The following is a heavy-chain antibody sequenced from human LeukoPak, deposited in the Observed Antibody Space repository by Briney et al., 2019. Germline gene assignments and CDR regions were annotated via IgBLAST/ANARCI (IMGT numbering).Heavy chain of an antibody. V-gene: IGHV1-18*01. CDR1: GYTFTSYG. J-gene: IGHJ6*03. CDR2: ISTYNGNT. CDR3: ARDLGRYCSGGSCYYYYSMDV. Sequence: ASVKVSCKASGYTFTSYGISWVRQAPGQGLEWMGWISTYNGNTNYAQKLQGRVTMTTDTSTSTAYMELRSLRSDDTAVYYCARDLGRYCSGGSCYYYYSMDVWGKGTTVTISS. D-gene: IGHD2-15*01.